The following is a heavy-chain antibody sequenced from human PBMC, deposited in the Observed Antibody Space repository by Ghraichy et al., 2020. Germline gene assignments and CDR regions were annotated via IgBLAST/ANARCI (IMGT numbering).Heavy chain of an antibody. Sequence: GSLRLSCAASGFTFSDYYMSWIRQAPGKGLEWVSYISSSGSTIYYADSVKGRFTISRDNAKNSLYLQMNSLRAEDTAVYYCARAPYYYDSSGYYRGRYGAFDIWGQGTMVTVSS. CDR3: ARAPYYYDSSGYYRGRYGAFDI. V-gene: IGHV3-11*01. J-gene: IGHJ3*02. CDR2: ISSSGSTI. D-gene: IGHD3-22*01. CDR1: GFTFSDYY.